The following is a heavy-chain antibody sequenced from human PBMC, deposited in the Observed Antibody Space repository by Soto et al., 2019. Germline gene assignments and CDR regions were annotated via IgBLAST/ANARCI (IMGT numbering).Heavy chain of an antibody. CDR1: GYTFTSYG. V-gene: IGHV1-18*01. D-gene: IGHD5-18*01. CDR2: ISAYNGNT. Sequence: ASVKVSCKASGYTFTSYGISWVRQAPGQGLEWKGWISAYNGNTNYAQKLQGRVTMTTDTSTSTAYMELRSLRSDDTAVYYCARGMIQLWPHDAFDIWGQGTMVTVSS. J-gene: IGHJ3*02. CDR3: ARGMIQLWPHDAFDI.